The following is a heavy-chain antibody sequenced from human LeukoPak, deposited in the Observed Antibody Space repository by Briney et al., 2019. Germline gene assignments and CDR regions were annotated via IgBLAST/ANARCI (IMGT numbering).Heavy chain of an antibody. V-gene: IGHV4-38-2*02. CDR1: SYSISSGYY. CDR3: ARHPYSYGYGTFDY. D-gene: IGHD5-18*01. Sequence: PSETLSLTCTVSSYSISSGYYWSWIRQPPGKGLEWIGEINHSGSTNYNPSLKSRVTISVDTSKNQFSLKLSSVTAADTAVYYCARHPYSYGYGTFDYWGQGTLVTVS. CDR2: INHSGST. J-gene: IGHJ4*02.